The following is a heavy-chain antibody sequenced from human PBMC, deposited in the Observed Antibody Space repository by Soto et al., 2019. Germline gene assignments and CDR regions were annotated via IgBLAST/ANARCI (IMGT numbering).Heavy chain of an antibody. CDR1: GYSFTSYW. CDR2: IYPGDSDT. Sequence: PGESLKISCKGSGYSFTSYWIGWVRQMPVKGLECMGIIYPGDSDTRYSPSFQGQVTISADKSISTAYLQWSSLKASDTAMYYCARPRYPGRGYYGMDVWGQGPTVTVSS. J-gene: IGHJ6*02. CDR3: ARPRYPGRGYYGMDV. V-gene: IGHV5-51*01. D-gene: IGHD2-15*01.